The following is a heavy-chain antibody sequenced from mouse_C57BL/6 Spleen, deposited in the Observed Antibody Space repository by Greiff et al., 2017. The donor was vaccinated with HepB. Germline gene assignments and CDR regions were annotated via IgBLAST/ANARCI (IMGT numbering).Heavy chain of an antibody. Sequence: EVMLVESGGGLVQPGGSLSLSCAASGFTFTDYYMSWVRQPPGKALEWLGFIRNKANGYTTEYSASVKGRFTISRDNSQSILYLQMNALRAEDSATYDCARSLLRYAMDYWGQGTSVTVSS. J-gene: IGHJ4*01. CDR3: ARSLLRYAMDY. D-gene: IGHD1-2*01. V-gene: IGHV7-3*01. CDR2: IRNKANGYTT. CDR1: GFTFTDYY.